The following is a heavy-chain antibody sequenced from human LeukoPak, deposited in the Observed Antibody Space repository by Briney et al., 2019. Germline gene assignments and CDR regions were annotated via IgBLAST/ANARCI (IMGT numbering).Heavy chain of an antibody. CDR3: AREVGAIDY. V-gene: IGHV3-48*03. CDR2: ISSSGSTI. Sequence: GGSLRLSCAASGFTFSSYEMNWVRQAPGKGLEWVSYISSSGSTIYYADSVKGRFTISRDNAKNSLYLQMNGLRAEDTAVYYCAREVGAIDYWGQGTLVTVSS. D-gene: IGHD1-26*01. CDR1: GFTFSSYE. J-gene: IGHJ4*02.